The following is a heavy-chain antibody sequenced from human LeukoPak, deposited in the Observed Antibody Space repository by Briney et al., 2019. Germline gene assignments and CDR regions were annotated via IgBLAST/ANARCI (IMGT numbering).Heavy chain of an antibody. Sequence: PGRSLRLSCAASGFTFSSYGMHWVRQAPGKGLEWVAVISYDGSNKYYADSVKGRFTISRDNSKNTLYLQMNSLRAEDTAVYYCAKDQLTMVRGVISDNYYYYGMDVWGQGTTVTVSS. CDR2: ISYDGSNK. D-gene: IGHD3-10*01. CDR3: AKDQLTMVRGVISDNYYYYGMDV. CDR1: GFTFSSYG. J-gene: IGHJ6*02. V-gene: IGHV3-30*18.